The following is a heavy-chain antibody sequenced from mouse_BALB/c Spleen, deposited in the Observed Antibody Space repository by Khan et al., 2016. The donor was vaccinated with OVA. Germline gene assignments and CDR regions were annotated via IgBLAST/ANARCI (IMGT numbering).Heavy chain of an antibody. Sequence: VQLQQSGAELVRPGYSVTISCKASGYDFSNCWMNWVKQRPGQGLEWIGQIYPEHGDAYFNGKFKGKATLTADKSSNSAYMQLSCLTSEDSAVYDCAREEYYGSRNAWFAYGGQGTLVTASA. D-gene: IGHD1-1*01. J-gene: IGHJ3*01. V-gene: IGHV1-80*01. CDR2: IYPEHGDA. CDR3: AREEYYGSRNAWFAY. CDR1: GYDFSNCW.